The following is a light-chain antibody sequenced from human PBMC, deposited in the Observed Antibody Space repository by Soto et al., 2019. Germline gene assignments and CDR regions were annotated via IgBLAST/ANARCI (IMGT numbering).Light chain of an antibody. CDR1: QSISSW. J-gene: IGKJ5*01. V-gene: IGKV1-5*01. CDR2: DAS. CDR3: QQYDSYSSGP. Sequence: FQKTESHSILSASVGDRVSITGRARQSISSWLAWYQQKPGKAPKVLIFDASSLKTGVPSRFSGSGSGTEFTLTISNLQPDDFATYYCQQYDSYSSGPFGQGTRLEIK.